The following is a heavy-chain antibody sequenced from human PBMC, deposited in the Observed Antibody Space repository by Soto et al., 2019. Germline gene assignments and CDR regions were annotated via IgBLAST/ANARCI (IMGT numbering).Heavy chain of an antibody. CDR1: GFSLSTSGVG. CDR2: IYWDDDK. J-gene: IGHJ4*02. V-gene: IGHV2-5*02. D-gene: IGHD3-3*01. CDR3: AHVDVGFLEWLFVVFDY. Sequence: SGPTLVNPTQTLTLTCTFSGFSLSTSGVGVGWIRQPPGKALEWLALIYWDDDKRYSPSLKSRLTITKDTSKNQVVLTMTNMDPVDTATYYCAHVDVGFLEWLFVVFDYWGQGTLVTVSS.